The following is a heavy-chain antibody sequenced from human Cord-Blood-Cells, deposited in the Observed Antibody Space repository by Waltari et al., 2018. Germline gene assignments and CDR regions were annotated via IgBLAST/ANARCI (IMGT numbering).Heavy chain of an antibody. CDR2: ISSSGSTI. Sequence: EVQLVESGGGLVQPGGSLRLACVASGFTFSSYEMNCVRQAPGKGLEWVSYISSSGSTIYYADSVKGRFTISRDNAKNSLYLQMNSLRAEDTAVYYCARVGWSGYVDYWGQGTLVTVSS. V-gene: IGHV3-48*03. D-gene: IGHD3-3*01. CDR1: GFTFSSYE. J-gene: IGHJ4*02. CDR3: ARVGWSGYVDY.